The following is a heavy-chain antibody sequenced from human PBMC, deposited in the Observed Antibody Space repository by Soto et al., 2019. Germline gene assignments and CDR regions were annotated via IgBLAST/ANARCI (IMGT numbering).Heavy chain of an antibody. CDR1: GGSIISYC. J-gene: IGHJ4*02. CDR2: IYYSGST. D-gene: IGHD3-22*01. V-gene: IGHV4-59*08. Sequence: SETLSLTCTVSGGSIISYCCSWIRQPSGKGLEWIGYIYYSGSTNYNPSLKSRVTISVDTSKNQFSLKLSSVTAADTAVYYCARHLHMKWLFVFDYWGEGPLVTGSS. CDR3: ARHLHMKWLFVFDY.